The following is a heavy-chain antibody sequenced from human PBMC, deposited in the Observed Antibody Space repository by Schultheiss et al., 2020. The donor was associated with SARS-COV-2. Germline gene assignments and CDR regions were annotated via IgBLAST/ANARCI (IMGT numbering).Heavy chain of an antibody. CDR3: ARPEGWQQLAYAFDI. Sequence: ASVKVSCKASGYTFTGYYMHWVRQAPGQGLEWMGWINPNSGGTNYAQKFQGRVTMTRDTSISTAYMELSRLRSDDTAVYYCARPEGWQQLAYAFDIWGQGTMVTVSS. CDR2: INPNSGGT. D-gene: IGHD6-13*01. J-gene: IGHJ3*02. V-gene: IGHV1-2*02. CDR1: GYTFTGYY.